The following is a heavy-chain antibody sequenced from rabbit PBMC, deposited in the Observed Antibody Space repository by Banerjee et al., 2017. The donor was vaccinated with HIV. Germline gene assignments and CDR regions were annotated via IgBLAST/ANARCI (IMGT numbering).Heavy chain of an antibody. J-gene: IGHJ4*01. V-gene: IGHV1S40*01. Sequence: QSLEESGGDLVKPGASLTLTCTASGFSFSSSWYMCWVRQAPGKGLEWIACIYTGISGSTYYASWAKGRFTVSKTSSTTLTLQMTSLTAADTATYFCARDLAGVIGWNFNLWGQGTLVTVS. CDR3: ARDLAGVIGWNFNL. D-gene: IGHD4-1*01. CDR1: GFSFSSSWY. CDR2: IYTGISGST.